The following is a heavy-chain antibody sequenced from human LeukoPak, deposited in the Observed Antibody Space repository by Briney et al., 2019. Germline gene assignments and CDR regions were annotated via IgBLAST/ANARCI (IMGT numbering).Heavy chain of an antibody. Sequence: GASVKVSCKASGYTFTGYYMHWVRQAPGQGLAWMGWINPNSGGTNYAQKFQGRVTMTRDTSISTAYMELSRLRSDDTAVYYCARDPPKHIVVVTASGYMDVWGKGTTVTVSS. CDR1: GYTFTGYY. V-gene: IGHV1-2*02. CDR2: INPNSGGT. D-gene: IGHD2-21*02. J-gene: IGHJ6*03. CDR3: ARDPPKHIVVVTASGYMDV.